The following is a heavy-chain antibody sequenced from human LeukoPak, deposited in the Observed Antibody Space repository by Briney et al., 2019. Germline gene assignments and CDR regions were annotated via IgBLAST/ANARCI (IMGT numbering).Heavy chain of an antibody. J-gene: IGHJ6*04. Sequence: SETLSLTCTVSGGSVSSGSYYWSWIRQPPGKGLEWIGYIYYSGSTNYNPSPKSRVTISVDTSKNQFSLKLSSVTAADTAVYYCARGVRGVIIGGGYYYYYGMDVWGKGTTVTVSS. CDR3: ARGVRGVIIGGGYYYYYGMDV. V-gene: IGHV4-61*01. CDR1: GGSVSSGSYY. CDR2: IYYSGST. D-gene: IGHD3-10*01.